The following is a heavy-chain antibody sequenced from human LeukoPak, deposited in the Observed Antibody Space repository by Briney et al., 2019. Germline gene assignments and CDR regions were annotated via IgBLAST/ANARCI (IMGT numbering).Heavy chain of an antibody. CDR1: GGSISSGGYY. CDR3: ARAMVRGVIDY. V-gene: IGHV4-31*03. J-gene: IGHJ4*02. Sequence: PSQTLSLTCTVSGGSISSGGYYWSWIRQHPGKGLEWIGYIYYSGSTYYNPSLKSRATISVDTSKNQFSLKLSSVTAADTAVYYCARAMVRGVIDYWGQGTLVTVSS. D-gene: IGHD3-10*01. CDR2: IYYSGST.